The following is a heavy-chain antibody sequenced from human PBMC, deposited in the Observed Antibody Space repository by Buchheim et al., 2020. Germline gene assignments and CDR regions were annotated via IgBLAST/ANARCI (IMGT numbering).Heavy chain of an antibody. CDR1: GGSTSSYY. CDR2: IYYRGNT. J-gene: IGHJ4*02. Sequence: QVQLQESGPGLVKPSETLSLTCTVSGGSTSSYYWSWIRQPPGKGLEWIGYIYYRGNTNYNPSLKSRVPISVNTSKNQFSLKLSSVTAADTAVYYCARHNGEYDYSTYWGQGT. CDR3: ARHNGEYDYSTY. V-gene: IGHV4-59*08. D-gene: IGHD4-11*01.